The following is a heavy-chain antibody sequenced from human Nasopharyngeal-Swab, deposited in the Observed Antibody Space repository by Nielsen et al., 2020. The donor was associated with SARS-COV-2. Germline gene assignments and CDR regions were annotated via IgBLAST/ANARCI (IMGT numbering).Heavy chain of an antibody. J-gene: IGHJ6*03. D-gene: IGHD3-3*01. CDR3: ARVGGLWSAGFYYYYMDV. CDR2: IYYSGST. V-gene: IGHV4-30-4*01. Sequence: VRQMPGKGLEWIGYIYYSGSTYYNPSLKSRVTISVDTSKNQFSLKLSSVTAADTAVYYCARVGGLWSAGFYYYYMDVWGKGTTVTVSS.